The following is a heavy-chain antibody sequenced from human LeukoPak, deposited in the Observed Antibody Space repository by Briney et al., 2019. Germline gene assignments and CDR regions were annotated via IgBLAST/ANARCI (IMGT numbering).Heavy chain of an antibody. V-gene: IGHV3-11*01. CDR2: ISSSGSTI. Sequence: KPGGSLRLSCAASGFTFSDYYMSWIRQAPGKGLEWVSYISSSGSTIYYADSVKGRFTISRDNAKNSLYLQMNSLRAEDTAAYYCARHGSNYDILTGYYTNDAFDIWGQGTMVTVSS. D-gene: IGHD3-9*01. CDR3: ARHGSNYDILTGYYTNDAFDI. CDR1: GFTFSDYY. J-gene: IGHJ3*02.